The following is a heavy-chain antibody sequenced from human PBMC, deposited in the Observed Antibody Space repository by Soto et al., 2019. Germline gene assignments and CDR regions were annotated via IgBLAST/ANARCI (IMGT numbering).Heavy chain of an antibody. V-gene: IGHV4-59*12. D-gene: IGHD1-26*01. J-gene: IGHJ4*02. CDR2: IHYSGRT. Sequence: PSETLSLTCSFSNFSISGFYWTWIRQPQGKILEWIGYIHYSGRTDYNPSLTSRATMSVDTSKNQFSLNLKSITAADTAVYYCVRVGVGIGNHFESWGRGTLITVSS. CDR3: VRVGVGIGNHFES. CDR1: NFSISGFY.